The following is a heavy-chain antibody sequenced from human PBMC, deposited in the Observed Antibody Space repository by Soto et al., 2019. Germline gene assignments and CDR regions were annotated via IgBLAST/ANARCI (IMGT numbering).Heavy chain of an antibody. J-gene: IGHJ6*02. CDR2: IKQGGNEK. V-gene: IGHV3-7*01. CDR1: GISFSTYL. D-gene: IGHD3-16*01. Sequence: GGSLRLSCAASGISFSTYLMSWVRQAPGKGLEWVANIKQGGNEKFYVDSVKGRFTISRDNDKKSLYLQMDSLRVEDTAVYYCVGALTYEVPYYYYGMDVWGRGTTVTVSS. CDR3: VGALTYEVPYYYYGMDV.